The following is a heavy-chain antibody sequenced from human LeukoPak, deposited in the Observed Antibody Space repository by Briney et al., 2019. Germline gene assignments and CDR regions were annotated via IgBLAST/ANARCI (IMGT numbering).Heavy chain of an antibody. V-gene: IGHV4-30-2*01. D-gene: IGHD1-26*01. J-gene: IGHJ5*02. CDR3: AREGGNWFDP. CDR2: IYHSGST. Sequence: SETLSLTCAVSGGSISSGGYSWSWIRQPPGKGLEWIGYIYHSGSTYYNPSLKSRVTISVDRSKNQFSLKLSSVTAADTAVYYCAREGGNWFDPWGQGILVTVSS. CDR1: GGSISSGGYS.